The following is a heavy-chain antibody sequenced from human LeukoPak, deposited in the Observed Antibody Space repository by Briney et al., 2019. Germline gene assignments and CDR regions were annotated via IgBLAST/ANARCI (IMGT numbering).Heavy chain of an antibody. J-gene: IGHJ4*02. CDR2: INPNSGGT. V-gene: IGHV1-2*02. CDR3: ARDGLYVNPTLDY. CDR1: GYTFTGNY. D-gene: IGHD2-8*01. Sequence: ASVKVSCKASGYTFTGNYMHWVRQAPGQGLEWMGWINPNSGGTNYAQKFQGRVTMTRDTSISTAYMELSRLRSDDTAVYYCARDGLYVNPTLDYWGQGTLVTVSS.